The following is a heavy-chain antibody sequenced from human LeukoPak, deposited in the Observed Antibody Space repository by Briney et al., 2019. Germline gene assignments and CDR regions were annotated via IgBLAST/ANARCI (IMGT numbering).Heavy chain of an antibody. V-gene: IGHV3-23*01. CDR3: AREGGSCTSNSCSDYFDY. J-gene: IGHJ4*02. CDR1: GFTFARHA. Sequence: GGSLRLSCAGSGFTFARHALTWVRQAPGKGLEWVSTISGGGGSTHYADSVKGRFTISRDNSKDTVFLQMNNLRAEDTAIYYCAREGGSCTSNSCSDYFDYWGQETLVTVSS. D-gene: IGHD6-13*01. CDR2: ISGGGGST.